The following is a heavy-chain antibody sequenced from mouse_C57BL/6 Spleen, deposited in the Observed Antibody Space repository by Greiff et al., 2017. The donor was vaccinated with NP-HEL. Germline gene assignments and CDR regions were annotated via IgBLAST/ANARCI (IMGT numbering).Heavy chain of an antibody. V-gene: IGHV1-9*01. J-gene: IGHJ2*01. CDR2: ILPGSGST. Sequence: VKLMEPGAELMKPGASVKLSCKATGYTFTGYWIEWVKQRPGHGLEWIGEILPGSGSTNYNEKFKGKATFTADTSSNTAYMQLSSLTTEDSAIYYCARSGAQATWELYFDYWGQGTTLTVSS. D-gene: IGHD3-2*02. CDR3: ARSGAQATWELYFDY. CDR1: GYTFTGYW.